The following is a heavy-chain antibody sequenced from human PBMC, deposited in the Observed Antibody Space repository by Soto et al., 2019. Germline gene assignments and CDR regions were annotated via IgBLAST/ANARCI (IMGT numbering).Heavy chain of an antibody. CDR1: GYTFTNYG. Sequence: ASVKVSCKASGYTFTNYGFSWVRQAPGQGLEWMGWISTYNGNTNSAEEFQGRVTMTTDTSTSTGYMEMRSLRSDDTAVYYCARVRWGLRDTRPSVQYGLDVWGQGTTVTVSS. D-gene: IGHD2-21*02. CDR2: ISTYNGNT. V-gene: IGHV1-18*01. CDR3: ARVRWGLRDTRPSVQYGLDV. J-gene: IGHJ6*02.